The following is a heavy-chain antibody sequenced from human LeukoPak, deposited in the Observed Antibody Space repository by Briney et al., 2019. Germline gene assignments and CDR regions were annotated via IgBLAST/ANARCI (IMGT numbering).Heavy chain of an antibody. CDR2: INPSGGST. CDR1: GYTFTSYY. V-gene: IGHV1-46*01. CDR3: AKRYYDFWSGYSEGPYWYYYMDV. Sequence: ASVKVSCKASGYTFTSYYMHWVRQAPGQGLEWMGIINPSGGSTSYAQKFQGRVTMTRDTSTSTVYMELSSLRSEDTAVYYCAKRYYDFWSGYSEGPYWYYYMDVWGKGTTVTVSS. J-gene: IGHJ6*03. D-gene: IGHD3-3*01.